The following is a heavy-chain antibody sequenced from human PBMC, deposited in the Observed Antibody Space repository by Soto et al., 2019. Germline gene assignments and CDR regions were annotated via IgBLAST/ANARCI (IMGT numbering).Heavy chain of an antibody. J-gene: IGHJ6*02. CDR2: IYYSGST. Sequence: SETLSLTCTVSGGSISAHTHYWSWIRQSPGGGLEWIASIYYSGSTNYNPSLKSRVTISVDTSKNQFSLKLSSVTAADTAVYYCARDLSIAVAGTPYYYYYGMDVWGQGTTVTVSS. CDR1: GGSISAHTHY. D-gene: IGHD6-19*01. V-gene: IGHV4-39*07. CDR3: ARDLSIAVAGTPYYYYYGMDV.